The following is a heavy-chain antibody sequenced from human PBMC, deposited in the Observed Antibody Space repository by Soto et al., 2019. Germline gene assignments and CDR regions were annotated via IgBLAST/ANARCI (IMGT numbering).Heavy chain of an antibody. CDR1: GYTFTSYG. D-gene: IGHD6-19*01. J-gene: IGHJ4*02. Sequence: QVQLVQSGAEVKKPGASVKVSCKASGYTFTSYGISWVRQAPGQGLEWMGWISAYNGNTNYAQKLQGRVTMTTDTSTSTAYMELRSLRSDDTAVYYCARDLRLGKRRDEVAGKAAAGYWGQGTLVTVSS. V-gene: IGHV1-18*01. CDR3: ARDLRLGKRRDEVAGKAAAGY. CDR2: ISAYNGNT.